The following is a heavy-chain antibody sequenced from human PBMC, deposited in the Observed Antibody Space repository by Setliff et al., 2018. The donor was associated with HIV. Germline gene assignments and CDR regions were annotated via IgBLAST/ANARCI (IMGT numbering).Heavy chain of an antibody. D-gene: IGHD3-22*01. CDR2: VDTSGGST. CDR3: ARDGRAVTSLMVVVSLKNGMDV. V-gene: IGHV1-46*01. CDR1: GYIFTSYY. Sequence: ASVKVSCKAYGYIFTSYYMRWLRQVPGQGLEWMGIVDTSGGSTHYAQKFEGRVTMTRDTSTSTFHMELSSLTSEDRAIYYCARDGRAVTSLMVVVSLKNGMDVSGQGTTVTVSS. J-gene: IGHJ6*02.